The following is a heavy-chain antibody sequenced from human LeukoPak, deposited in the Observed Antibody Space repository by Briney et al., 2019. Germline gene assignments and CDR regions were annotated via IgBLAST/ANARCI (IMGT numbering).Heavy chain of an antibody. CDR3: AKASGYSSNPYYMDV. J-gene: IGHJ6*03. CDR2: ISWDGGST. V-gene: IGHV3-43D*03. CDR1: GFTFDDYA. Sequence: AGGSLRLSCAASGFTFDDYAMHWVRQAPGKGLEWVSLISWDGGSTYYADSVKGRFTISRDNSKNSLYLQMNSLRAEDTALYYCAKASGYSSNPYYMDVWGKGTTVTVSS. D-gene: IGHD6-13*01.